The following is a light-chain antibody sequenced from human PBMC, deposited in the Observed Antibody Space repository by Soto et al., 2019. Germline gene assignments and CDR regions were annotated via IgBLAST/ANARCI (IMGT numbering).Light chain of an antibody. CDR1: SSDIGNNY. Sequence: QSVLTQPPSVSAAPGQKVTISCSGSSSDIGNNYVSWYQQFPGTAPKLLIYDNNKRPSGIPDRFSGSQSGTSATLGITGLRTGDEADYYCGTWDSSLSTGVFGGGTKLTVL. CDR3: GTWDSSLSTGV. CDR2: DNN. J-gene: IGLJ3*02. V-gene: IGLV1-51*01.